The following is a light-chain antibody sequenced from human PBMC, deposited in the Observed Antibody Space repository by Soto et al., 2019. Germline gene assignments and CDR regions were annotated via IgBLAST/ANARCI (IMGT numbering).Light chain of an antibody. Sequence: QSARTQPASVSGSPGQSITISCTGTSSDIGTYNLVSWYQQHPDKAPKLMIYEGSKRPSGLSNRFSGSKSGNTASLTISGLQAEDEADYYCCSYAGSSTPYVFGTGTKVTVL. V-gene: IGLV2-23*01. CDR3: CSYAGSSTPYV. CDR2: EGS. CDR1: SSDIGTYNL. J-gene: IGLJ1*01.